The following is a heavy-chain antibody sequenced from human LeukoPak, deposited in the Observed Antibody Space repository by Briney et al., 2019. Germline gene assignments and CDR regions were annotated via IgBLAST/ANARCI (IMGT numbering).Heavy chain of an antibody. V-gene: IGHV3-11*04. Sequence: GGSLRLSCAASGFTFSDYYMSWIRQAPGKGLEWVSYISSSGSTIYYADSVKGRFTISRDNAKNSLYLQMNSLRAEDTAVYYCARRPYSSSWYYFDYWGQGTLVTVSS. CDR1: GFTFSDYY. CDR3: ARRPYSSSWYYFDY. J-gene: IGHJ4*02. CDR2: ISSSGSTI. D-gene: IGHD6-13*01.